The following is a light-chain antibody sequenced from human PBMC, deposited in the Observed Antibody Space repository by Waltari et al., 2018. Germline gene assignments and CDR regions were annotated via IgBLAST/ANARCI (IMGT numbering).Light chain of an antibody. CDR3: QQYINYWT. CDR2: MAS. J-gene: IGKJ1*01. CDR1: QNLDRL. V-gene: IGKV1-5*03. Sequence: TQSPSTLSAFVGDKVTITCRASQNLDRLLAWYQQKPGKAPRLLIYMASNLGSGVPSRFSGSGSGTEFTLTINSLQPDDFATYYCQQYINYWTFGQGTKVQ.